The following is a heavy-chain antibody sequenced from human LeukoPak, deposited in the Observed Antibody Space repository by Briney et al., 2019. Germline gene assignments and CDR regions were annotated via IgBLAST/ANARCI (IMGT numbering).Heavy chain of an antibody. Sequence: ASVKVSCKASGYTLTSYSISWVRQAPGQGLEWMGWISAYNGNTDLAQKLQGRVTMTTDTSTSTAYVELRSLRSDDTAVYYCARGQYFDFWGQGALVTVSS. J-gene: IGHJ4*02. CDR2: ISAYNGNT. V-gene: IGHV1-18*01. CDR1: GYTLTSYS. CDR3: ARGQYFDF.